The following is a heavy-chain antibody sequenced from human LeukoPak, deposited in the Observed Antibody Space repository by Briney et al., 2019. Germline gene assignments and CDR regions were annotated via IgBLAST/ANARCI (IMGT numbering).Heavy chain of an antibody. Sequence: PGGSLRLSCAASGFTFSRNAMHWVRQAPGKGLEWVAVISYGGSNKYYADSVKGRFTISRDNSKNILYLQMNSLRAEDTAVYYCAKDFGYGGVPMSTFDYWGQGTLVSVSS. CDR1: GFTFSRNA. J-gene: IGHJ4*02. D-gene: IGHD4-23*01. CDR3: AKDFGYGGVPMSTFDY. V-gene: IGHV3-30*04. CDR2: ISYGGSNK.